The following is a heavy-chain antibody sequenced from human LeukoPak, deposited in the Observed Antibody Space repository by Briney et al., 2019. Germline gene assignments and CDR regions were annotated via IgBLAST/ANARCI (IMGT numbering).Heavy chain of an antibody. V-gene: IGHV4-59*01. J-gene: IGHJ5*02. D-gene: IGHD5-18*01. CDR3: ARGEGYSYGYSRFDP. CDR1: GGSISSYY. Sequence: MPSETLSLTCTVSGGSISSYYCSWIRQPPGKGLEWIGYIYYSGSTNYNPSLKSRVTISVDTSKNQFSLKLSSVTAADTAVYYCARGEGYSYGYSRFDPWGQGTLVTVSS. CDR2: IYYSGST.